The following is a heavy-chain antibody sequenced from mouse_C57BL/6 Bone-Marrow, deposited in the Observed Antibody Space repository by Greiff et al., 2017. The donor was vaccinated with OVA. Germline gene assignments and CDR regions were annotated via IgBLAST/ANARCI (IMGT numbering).Heavy chain of an antibody. Sequence: VQRVESGAELARPGASVKLSCKASGYTFTSYGISWVKQRTGQGLEWIGEIYPRSGNTYYNEKFKGKATLTADKSSSTAYMELRSLTSEDSAVYFCASITTVVATDYAMDYWGQGTSVTVSS. CDR2: IYPRSGNT. CDR3: ASITTVVATDYAMDY. CDR1: GYTFTSYG. J-gene: IGHJ4*01. D-gene: IGHD1-1*01. V-gene: IGHV1-81*01.